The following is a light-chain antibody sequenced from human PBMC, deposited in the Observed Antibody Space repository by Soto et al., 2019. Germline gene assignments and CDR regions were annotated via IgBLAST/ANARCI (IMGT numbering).Light chain of an antibody. CDR1: QGVSSN. CDR2: GAS. J-gene: IGKJ2*01. V-gene: IGKV3-15*01. Sequence: EIVMTQSPATLSVRPGERATLSCRASQGVSSNLAWYQLKPGQAPRLLIYGASTRATGIPARFSGSGSGTEFTLTISSLQSEDFAVYYCQQYNNWPPEYTFGQGTKLEIK. CDR3: QQYNNWPPEYT.